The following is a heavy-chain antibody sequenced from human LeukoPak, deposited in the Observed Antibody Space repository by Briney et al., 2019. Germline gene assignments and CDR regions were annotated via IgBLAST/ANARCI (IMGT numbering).Heavy chain of an antibody. Sequence: ASVKVSCKASGYTFTGYYMHWVRQAPGQGLEWMGWINPNSGGTNYEQKFQGRVTMTRDTSISTVYMELSRLRSDDTAVYYCARDREGGSGWFDPWGQGTLVTVSS. D-gene: IGHD3-16*01. V-gene: IGHV1-2*02. CDR2: INPNSGGT. CDR1: GYTFTGYY. J-gene: IGHJ5*02. CDR3: ARDREGGSGWFDP.